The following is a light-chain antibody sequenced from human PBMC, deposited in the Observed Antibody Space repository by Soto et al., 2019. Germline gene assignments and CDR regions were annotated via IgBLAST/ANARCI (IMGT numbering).Light chain of an antibody. CDR2: GAS. CDR1: QSVSSSY. Sequence: EIVLTQSPGTLSLSPGEGATLSWRASQSVSSSYLAWYQQKPGQAPRLLIYGASSRATGIPDRFSGSGSGTDFTLTISRLEPEDFAVYYCQQYGSSPLYSFGQGTKVDIK. V-gene: IGKV3-20*01. J-gene: IGKJ2*03. CDR3: QQYGSSPLYS.